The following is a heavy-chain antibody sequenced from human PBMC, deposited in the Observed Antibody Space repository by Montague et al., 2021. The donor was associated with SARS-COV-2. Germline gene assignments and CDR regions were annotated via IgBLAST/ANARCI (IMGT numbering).Heavy chain of an antibody. D-gene: IGHD4-23*01. CDR1: GGSISSGDFF. Sequence: SETLSLTCSVSGGSISSGDFFWGWIRQPPGRGLEWIGSIYSDGRTQCNPSLKSRVFISADMSRSLFSLELTSVTAADTAVYYCARQRRDASRWARTCYSDCWGPGTLVTVSS. V-gene: IGHV4-39*01. CDR2: IYSDGRT. CDR3: ARQRRDASRWARTCYSDC. J-gene: IGHJ4*03.